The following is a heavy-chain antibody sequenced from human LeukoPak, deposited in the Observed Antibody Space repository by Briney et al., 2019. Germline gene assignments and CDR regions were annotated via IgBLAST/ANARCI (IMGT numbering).Heavy chain of an antibody. V-gene: IGHV4-4*07. J-gene: IGHJ3*02. CDR1: GGPISSYY. CDR3: ARGYYDFWSGPPLRARLNAFDI. D-gene: IGHD3-3*01. Sequence: SETLSLTCTVSGGPISSYYWSWIRQPAGKGLEWIGRIYTSGSTNYNPSLKSRVTMSVDTSKNQFSLKLSSVTAADTAVYYCARGYYDFWSGPPLRARLNAFDIWGQGTMVTVSS. CDR2: IYTSGST.